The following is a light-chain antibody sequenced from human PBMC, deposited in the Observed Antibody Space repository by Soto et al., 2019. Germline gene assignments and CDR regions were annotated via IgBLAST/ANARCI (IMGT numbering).Light chain of an antibody. CDR3: QAWDSSTVV. J-gene: IGLJ3*02. CDR2: QDR. CDR1: KLGDKY. Sequence: SYELTQPPSVSVSPGQTASITCSGDKLGDKYVCWYQQKPGQSPVLVIYQDRKRPSGIPERFSGSNSGNTATLTISGTQGVDEADYYCQAWDSSTVVFGGGTKLTVL. V-gene: IGLV3-1*01.